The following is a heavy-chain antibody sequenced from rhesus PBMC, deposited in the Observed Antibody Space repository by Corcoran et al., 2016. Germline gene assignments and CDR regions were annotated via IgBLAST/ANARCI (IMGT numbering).Heavy chain of an antibody. CDR2: IYGSSGST. V-gene: IGHV4-147*01. D-gene: IGHD1-1*01. J-gene: IGHJ4*01. CDR3: AREKRTAGTDFFY. Sequence: QVQLQESGPGLVKPSETLSLTCAVSGYSISSNYWSWIRQPPGKGLEWIGYIYGSSGSTSYNPSLKSRVSISPDTSKNQCSLKLSSVTAADTAVYYCAREKRTAGTDFFYWGQGVLVTVSS. CDR1: GYSISSNY.